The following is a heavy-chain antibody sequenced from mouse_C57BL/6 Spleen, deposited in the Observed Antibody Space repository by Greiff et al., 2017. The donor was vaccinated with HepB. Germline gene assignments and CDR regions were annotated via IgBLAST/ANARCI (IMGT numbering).Heavy chain of an antibody. CDR3: ARWGVDSPDY. CDR2: IGPGRGST. CDR1: GYPFTDYY. D-gene: IGHD3-2*01. V-gene: IGHV1-77*01. Sequence: VQLQQSGAELVKPGASVKISCKASGYPFTDYYINWVKQRPGQGLEWIGKIGPGRGSTYYNEKFKGKATLTADKSSSTAYRQLSSLTSEDSAVYFCARWGVDSPDYWGQGTTLTVSS. J-gene: IGHJ2*01.